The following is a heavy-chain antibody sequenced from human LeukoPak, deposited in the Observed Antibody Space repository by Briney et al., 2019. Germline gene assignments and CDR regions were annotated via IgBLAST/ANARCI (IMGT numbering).Heavy chain of an antibody. CDR2: IYYSGST. V-gene: IGHV4-59*12. CDR3: ARSIVGATYYYYYYMDV. J-gene: IGHJ6*03. D-gene: IGHD1-26*01. CDR1: GGSISSYY. Sequence: SETPSLTCTVSGGSISSYYWSWIRQPPGKGLEWIGYIYYSGSTNYNPSLKSRVTISVDTSKNQFSLKLSSVTAADTAVYYCARSIVGATYYYYYYMDVWGKGTTVTISS.